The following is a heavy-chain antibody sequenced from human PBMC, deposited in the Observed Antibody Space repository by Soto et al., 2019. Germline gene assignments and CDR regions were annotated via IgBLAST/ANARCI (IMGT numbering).Heavy chain of an antibody. CDR1: GYTFTTYT. V-gene: IGHV1-3*01. Sequence: QVQLVQSGAEVKKPGASVKVSCKASGYTFTTYTMHWVRQAPGQRLEWMGWINAGNGNTKYSQKFQGRVTITRDTLXSTAYMELTSLRSEDTAVYYCARGPISGDFNCFDPWGQGTLVTVSS. J-gene: IGHJ5*02. D-gene: IGHD3-3*01. CDR2: INAGNGNT. CDR3: ARGPISGDFNCFDP.